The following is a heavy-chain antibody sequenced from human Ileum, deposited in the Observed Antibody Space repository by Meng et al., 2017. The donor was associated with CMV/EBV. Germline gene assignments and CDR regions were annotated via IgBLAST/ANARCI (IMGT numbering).Heavy chain of an antibody. V-gene: IGHV4-34*01. CDR2: INHSGST. D-gene: IGHD2-2*01. CDR3: ARGLLSGCSSTSCYYFDY. Sequence: SYSGYYWSWIRQPPGKGLKWIGEINHSGSTNYNPSLKSRVTISVDTSKNQFSLKLSSVTAADTAVYYCARGLLSGCSSTSCYYFDYWGQGTLVTVSS. J-gene: IGHJ4*02. CDR1: SYSGYY.